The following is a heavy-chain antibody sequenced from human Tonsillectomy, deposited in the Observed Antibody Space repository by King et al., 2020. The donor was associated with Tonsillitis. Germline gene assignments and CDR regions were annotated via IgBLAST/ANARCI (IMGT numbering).Heavy chain of an antibody. J-gene: IGHJ4*02. D-gene: IGHD6-19*01. CDR3: AKGSSGWYAAVDY. CDR2: ISDSGGST. V-gene: IGHV3-23*04. Sequence: VQLVESGGGLVQPGGSLRLSCAASGFTFSSYAMSWVRQAPGKGLEWVSAISDSGGSTYYTDSVKGRFTISRDNSKKTLYLQMNSLRADVTAVYYCAKGSSGWYAAVDYWGQGTLVTVSS. CDR1: GFTFSSYA.